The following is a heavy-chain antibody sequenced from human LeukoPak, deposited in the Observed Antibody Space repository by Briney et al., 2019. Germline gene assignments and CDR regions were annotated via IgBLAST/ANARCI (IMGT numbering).Heavy chain of an antibody. V-gene: IGHV3-20*04. J-gene: IGHJ4*02. CDR3: AATYSGNWEFDY. D-gene: IGHD1-26*01. CDR1: GFTFDDYA. CDR2: INWNGGNT. Sequence: PGGSLRLSCAASGFTFDDYAMSWVRQAPGKGLEWVSGINWNGGNTGSADSVKGRFTISRDNAKNSLYLQMNSLRAEDKALYYCAATYSGNWEFDYWGQGTLVTVSS.